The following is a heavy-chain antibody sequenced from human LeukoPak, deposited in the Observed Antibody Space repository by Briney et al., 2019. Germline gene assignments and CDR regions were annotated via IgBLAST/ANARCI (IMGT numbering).Heavy chain of an antibody. D-gene: IGHD1-1*01. CDR2: ISYDGSNE. CDR1: GFTFRSYG. Sequence: GTSLRLSCAAPGFTFRSYGMHWVRQAPGRGLEWVAVISYDGSNEYYVDPVKGRFNISRDNSKNTLYLQMHSLRVEDTARYYCAKGGNDFYYYGLDVWGQGTTVTVSS. V-gene: IGHV3-30*18. CDR3: AKGGNDFYYYGLDV. J-gene: IGHJ6*02.